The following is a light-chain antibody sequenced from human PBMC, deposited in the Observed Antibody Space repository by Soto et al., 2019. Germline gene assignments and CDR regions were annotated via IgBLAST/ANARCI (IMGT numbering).Light chain of an antibody. CDR2: DNN. Sequence: QSVLTQPPSVSAAPGQMVTISCSGSSSNIGNNYVFWYQQLPGTAPKLLIYDNNKRPSGIPDRFSGSKSGTSATLGITGLQTGDEADYYCGAWDGSLGAVVFGGGTKLTVL. CDR1: SSNIGNNY. J-gene: IGLJ2*01. V-gene: IGLV1-51*01. CDR3: GAWDGSLGAVV.